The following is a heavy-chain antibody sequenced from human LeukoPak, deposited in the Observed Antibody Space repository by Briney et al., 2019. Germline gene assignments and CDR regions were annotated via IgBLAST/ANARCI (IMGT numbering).Heavy chain of an antibody. J-gene: IGHJ4*02. Sequence: GESLKISCKGSGYSFSSYWLGWVRQMPGKGLEWMGIIYPGDSDPRYSPAFQGQVTISADRSVSTAYLQWSSLKASDTAMYYCARQRYCSTTSCSFYFDYWGQGTLVTVSS. D-gene: IGHD2-2*01. CDR3: ARQRYCSTTSCSFYFDY. CDR2: IYPGDSDP. CDR1: GYSFSSYW. V-gene: IGHV5-51*01.